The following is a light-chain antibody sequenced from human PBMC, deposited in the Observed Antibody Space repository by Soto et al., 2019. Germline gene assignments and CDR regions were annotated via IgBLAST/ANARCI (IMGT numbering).Light chain of an antibody. CDR1: SSDIGGYNY. Sequence: QSALTQPASVSGSPGQSVTISCTGTSSDIGGYNYVSWYQQHPGKAPKLMIYEVSHRPSGVSNRFSGSKSGNTASLTICGLQSEDDGDYYCTSYTSKRSKYVFGTGTK. J-gene: IGLJ1*01. CDR3: TSYTSKRSKYV. CDR2: EVS. V-gene: IGLV2-14*01.